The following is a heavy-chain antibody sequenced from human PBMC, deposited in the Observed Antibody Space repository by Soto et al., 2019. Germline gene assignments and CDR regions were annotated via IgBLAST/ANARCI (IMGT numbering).Heavy chain of an antibody. D-gene: IGHD3-9*01. V-gene: IGHV3-11*01. J-gene: IGHJ3*02. CDR3: ARDVLRYFDWLFTDAFDI. CDR1: GFTFSDYY. CDR2: ISSSGSTI. Sequence: GGSLRLSCAASGFTFSDYYMSWIRQAPGKGLEWVSYISSSGSTIYYADSVKGRFTISRDNAKNSLYLQMNSLRAEDTAVYYCARDVLRYFDWLFTDAFDIWGQGTMVTVSS.